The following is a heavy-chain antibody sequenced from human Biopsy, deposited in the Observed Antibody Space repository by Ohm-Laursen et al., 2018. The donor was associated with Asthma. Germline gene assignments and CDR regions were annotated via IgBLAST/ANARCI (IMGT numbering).Heavy chain of an antibody. CDR3: ARAVDYSHYYGIDV. CDR2: VSVYNGNT. J-gene: IGHJ6*02. V-gene: IGHV1-18*01. CDR1: GYTFNSAG. Sequence: ASVKVPCKTSGYTFNSAGITWVRQAPGQGLEWMGWVSVYNGNTKVAQKLQDRVTMITDTSTSTAYMELRSLRSDDTAVYFCARAVDYSHYYGIDVWGQGTTVTVS. D-gene: IGHD3-10*01.